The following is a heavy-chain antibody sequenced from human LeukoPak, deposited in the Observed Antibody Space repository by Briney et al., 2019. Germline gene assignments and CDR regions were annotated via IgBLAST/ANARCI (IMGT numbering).Heavy chain of an antibody. V-gene: IGHV5-51*01. CDR1: GSRFTSYW. D-gene: IGHD2-21*01. Sequence: GESLEISWKASGSRFTSYWSGWVRQMPGKGLEWMGIIYPGDSDTRYSPSFQGQVTISADKSISTAYLQWSSLKASDTAMYYCARTYCGGEICWFDPWGQGTLVTVSS. J-gene: IGHJ5*02. CDR2: IYPGDSDT. CDR3: ARTYCGGEICWFDP.